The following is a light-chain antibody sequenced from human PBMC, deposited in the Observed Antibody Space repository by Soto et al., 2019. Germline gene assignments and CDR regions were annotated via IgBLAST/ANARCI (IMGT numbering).Light chain of an antibody. J-gene: IGLJ1*01. CDR2: DVS. V-gene: IGLV2-14*01. Sequence: QSVLTQPASVSGSPGQSITISCPGTSSDVGGYNYVSWYQQHPGKAPKLMMYDVSNRPSGVSNRFSGSKSGNTASLTISGLQAEDEADYYCSSYTSSSLDFYVFGTGTKVTVL. CDR3: SSYTSSSLDFYV. CDR1: SSDVGGYNY.